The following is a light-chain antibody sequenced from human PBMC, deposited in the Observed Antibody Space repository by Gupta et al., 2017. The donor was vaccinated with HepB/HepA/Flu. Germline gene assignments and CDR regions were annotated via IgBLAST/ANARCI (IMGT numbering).Light chain of an antibody. V-gene: IGLV10-54*04. Sequence: QSGLAQPPSAPTGSGPTAPLTCTGNSNNVGNEGAVWLLQRPGLPPKLLTYRNNNPPSGVPERFSASRSGNTASLTISRLQPEDEGDYYCSAWDSSLSAQVFGSGTTVTVL. J-gene: IGLJ1*01. CDR1: SNNVGNEG. CDR2: RNN. CDR3: SAWDSSLSAQV.